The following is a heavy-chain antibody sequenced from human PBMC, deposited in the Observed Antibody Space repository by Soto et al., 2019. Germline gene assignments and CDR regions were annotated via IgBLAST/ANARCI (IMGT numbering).Heavy chain of an antibody. V-gene: IGHV3-48*01. J-gene: IGHJ6*03. CDR1: GFTFSSYS. CDR3: ARVLGVWFGECYMDV. CDR2: ISSSSSTI. Sequence: GGSLRLSCAASGFTFSSYSMNWVRQAPGKGLEWVSYISSSSSTIYYADSVKGRFTISRDNAKNSLYLQMNSLRAEDTAVYYCARVLGVWFGECYMDVWGKGTTVTVSS. D-gene: IGHD3-10*01.